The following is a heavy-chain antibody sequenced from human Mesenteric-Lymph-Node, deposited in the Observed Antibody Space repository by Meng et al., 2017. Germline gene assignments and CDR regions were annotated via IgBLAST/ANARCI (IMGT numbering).Heavy chain of an antibody. CDR3: ARVEGYDYGGWFDP. CDR1: GGSISSSSYY. CDR2: IYYSGST. J-gene: IGHJ5*02. Sequence: GSLRLSCTVSGGSISSSSYYWGWIRQPPGKGLEWIGSIYYSGSTNYNPSLKSRVTISVDTSKNQFSLKLSSVTAADTAVYYCARVEGYDYGGWFDPWGQGTLVTVSS. D-gene: IGHD4-23*01. V-gene: IGHV4-39*07.